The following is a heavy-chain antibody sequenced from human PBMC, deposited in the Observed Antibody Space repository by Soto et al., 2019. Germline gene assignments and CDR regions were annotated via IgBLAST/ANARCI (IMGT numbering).Heavy chain of an antibody. V-gene: IGHV3-23*01. CDR1: VFTFSSYA. CDR3: AKAINYYDSSGLAP. J-gene: IGHJ5*02. D-gene: IGHD3-22*01. CDR2: ISGSGGST. Sequence: GGSVRLSCAASVFTFSSYAMSWVRQAPGKGLEWVSAISGSGGSTYYADSVKGRFTISRDNSKNTLYLQMNSLRAEDTAVYYWAKAINYYDSSGLAPWGQGTLVTVS.